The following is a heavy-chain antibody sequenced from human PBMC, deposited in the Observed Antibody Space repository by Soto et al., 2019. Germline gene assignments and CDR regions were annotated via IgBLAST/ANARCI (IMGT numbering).Heavy chain of an antibody. J-gene: IGHJ4*02. D-gene: IGHD6-13*01. Sequence: QVQLVQSGAEVKKPGASVKVSCKASGYIFTSYGITWVRQAPGRGLEWLGWSSAYNGNTDYAQKVQDRVTMTTDRSTSTAYMELRSLRSDDTAVYYCARADVLEYTSRFCLDFWGQGTLVTVSS. CDR1: GYIFTSYG. V-gene: IGHV1-18*01. CDR2: SSAYNGNT. CDR3: ARADVLEYTSRFCLDF.